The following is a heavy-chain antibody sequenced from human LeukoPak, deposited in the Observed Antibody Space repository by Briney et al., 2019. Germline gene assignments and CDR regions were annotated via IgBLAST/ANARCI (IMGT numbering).Heavy chain of an antibody. J-gene: IGHJ6*02. CDR3: ARLGYYYYYGMDV. Sequence: GESLKTSCKGSGYSFTSYWIGWVRQMPGKGLEWMGIIYPGDSDTRYSPSFQGQVTISADKSISTAYLQWSSPKASDTAMYYCARLGYYYYYGMDVWGQGTTVTVSS. V-gene: IGHV5-51*01. CDR1: GYSFTSYW. CDR2: IYPGDSDT.